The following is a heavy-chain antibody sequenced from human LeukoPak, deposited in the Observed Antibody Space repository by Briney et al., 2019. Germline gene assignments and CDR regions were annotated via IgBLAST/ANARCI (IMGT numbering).Heavy chain of an antibody. J-gene: IGHJ4*02. CDR3: ARVAPPLYGDYEDPFDY. Sequence: ASVTVSCKASGYTFTGYYMHWVRQAPGQGLEWMGWINPNSGGTNYAQKFQGRVTMTRDTSISTAYMELSRLRSDDTAVYYCARVAPPLYGDYEDPFDYWGQGTLVTVSS. CDR2: INPNSGGT. V-gene: IGHV1-2*02. CDR1: GYTFTGYY. D-gene: IGHD4-17*01.